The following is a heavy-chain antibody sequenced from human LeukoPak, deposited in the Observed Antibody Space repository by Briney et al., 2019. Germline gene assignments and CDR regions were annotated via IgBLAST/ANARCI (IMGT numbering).Heavy chain of an antibody. CDR3: AKRVGPNSGNFDY. V-gene: IGHV3-23*01. D-gene: IGHD1-26*01. J-gene: IGHJ4*02. Sequence: GGSLRLSCAASGFTFSSYAMTWVRQAPGKGLQWVSAISATGDITYYADSVRGRFTISRDNPNNTLYLQMHSLRAEDTAVYYCAKRVGPNSGNFDYWGQGTLVTVSS. CDR2: ISATGDIT. CDR1: GFTFSSYA.